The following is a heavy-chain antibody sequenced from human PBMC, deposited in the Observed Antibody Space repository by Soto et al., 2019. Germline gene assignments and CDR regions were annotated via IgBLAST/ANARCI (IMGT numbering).Heavy chain of an antibody. D-gene: IGHD7-27*01. CDR1: GGSISNHY. Sequence: QVQLQESGPGLVKPSETLSLTCSVSGGSISNHYWSWIRQPPGKGLEWIGYIYYNGNTNYNPSLKGRVPLSGDTSRNQISLKLTTVTAADTAVYYCTRANWDSEYWGQGTLVTVSS. V-gene: IGHV4-59*11. CDR2: IYYNGNT. CDR3: TRANWDSEY. J-gene: IGHJ4*02.